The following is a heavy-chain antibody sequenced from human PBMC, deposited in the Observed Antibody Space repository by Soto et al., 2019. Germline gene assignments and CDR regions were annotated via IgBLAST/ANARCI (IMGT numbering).Heavy chain of an antibody. V-gene: IGHV4-31*03. Sequence: SETLSLTCFVSGGSISSGGYYWSWIRQHPGKGLEWIGYIYYSGSTYYNPSLKSRVTISVDTSKNQFSLKLSSVTAADTAVYYCARDLMELTDVYYYGMDVWGQGPTVTVSS. J-gene: IGHJ6*02. CDR3: ARDLMELTDVYYYGMDV. CDR2: IYYSGST. D-gene: IGHD1-7*01. CDR1: GGSISSGGYY.